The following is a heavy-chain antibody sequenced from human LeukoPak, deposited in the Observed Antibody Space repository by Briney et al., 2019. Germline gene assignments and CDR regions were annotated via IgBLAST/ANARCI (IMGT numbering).Heavy chain of an antibody. D-gene: IGHD3-22*01. V-gene: IGHV4-34*01. CDR2: INHSGST. J-gene: IGHJ4*02. Sequence: PSETLSLTCAVYGGSFSGYYWSWIRQPPGKGLEWIGEINHSGSTNYNPSLKSRVTISVDTSKNQFSLKLSSVTAADTAVYYCARGRDSSGYDLPLFDYWGQGTLVTVSS. CDR1: GGSFSGYY. CDR3: ARGRDSSGYDLPLFDY.